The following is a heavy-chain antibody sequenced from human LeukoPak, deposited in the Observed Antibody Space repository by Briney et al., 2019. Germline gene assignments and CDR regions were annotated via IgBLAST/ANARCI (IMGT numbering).Heavy chain of an antibody. CDR1: GGSFSGYY. CDR3: ASRYSYRPYYGMDV. Sequence: SETLSLTCTVYGGSFSGYYWSWIRQPPGKGLEWIGEINHSGSTNYNPSLKSRVTISVDTSKNQFSLKLSSVTAADTAVYYRASRYSYRPYYGMDVWGQGTTVTVSS. J-gene: IGHJ6*02. V-gene: IGHV4-34*01. CDR2: INHSGST. D-gene: IGHD5-18*01.